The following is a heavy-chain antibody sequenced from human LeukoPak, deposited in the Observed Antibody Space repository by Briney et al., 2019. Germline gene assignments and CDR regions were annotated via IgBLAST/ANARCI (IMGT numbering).Heavy chain of an antibody. CDR2: IKQDGSEK. V-gene: IGHV3-7*03. CDR1: GFTFSSYW. Sequence: GGSLRLSCAASGFTFSSYWISWVRQAPGKGLEWVANIKQDGSEKYYVDSVKGRFTISRDNAKNSLYLQMNSLRAEDTAVYYCARDTHVVTGFDYWGQGTLVTVSS. CDR3: ARDTHVVTGFDY. D-gene: IGHD4-23*01. J-gene: IGHJ4*02.